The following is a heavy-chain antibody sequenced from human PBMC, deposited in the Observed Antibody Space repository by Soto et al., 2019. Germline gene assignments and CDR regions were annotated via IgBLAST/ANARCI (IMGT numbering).Heavy chain of an antibody. Sequence: QVQLVESGGGVVQPGRSLRLSCAASGFTFSSYAMHWVRQAPGKGLEWVAVISYDGSNKYYADSVKGRFTISRDNSKNTLYLQMNSLRAEDTAVYYFKGGEQKFDYWGQGTLVTVSS. CDR1: GFTFSSYA. CDR3: KGGEQKFDY. J-gene: IGHJ4*02. V-gene: IGHV3-30-3*01. D-gene: IGHD1-26*01. CDR2: ISYDGSNK.